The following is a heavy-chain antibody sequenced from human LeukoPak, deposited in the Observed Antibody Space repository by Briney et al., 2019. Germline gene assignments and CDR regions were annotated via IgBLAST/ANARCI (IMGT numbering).Heavy chain of an antibody. CDR3: AREEGVDGTSGINN. V-gene: IGHV3-33*01. J-gene: IGHJ4*02. D-gene: IGHD4-23*01. Sequence: GGSLRLGGAASGFAFSTYGMHWVRQAQGKGLEWVSDIWYNGNTYYADSVKGRFTISRDNSKSTLYLQMNSLRAEDTAVYYCAREEGVDGTSGINNWGQGTLVIVSS. CDR2: IWYNGNT. CDR1: GFAFSTYG.